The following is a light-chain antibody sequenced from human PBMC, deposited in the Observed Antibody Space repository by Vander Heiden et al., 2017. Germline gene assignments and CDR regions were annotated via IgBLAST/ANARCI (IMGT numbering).Light chain of an antibody. CDR2: AAS. CDR3: QQTYITPQT. Sequence: DIQMTQSPSSLSASVGDRVTITCRASQTITTYLNWYQQKSGTAPKLLIYAASSLQGGVPSRFSASGSGTDFTLTITRLHPEDFATYYCQQTYITPQTFGQGTKVEIK. J-gene: IGKJ1*01. V-gene: IGKV1-39*01. CDR1: QTITTY.